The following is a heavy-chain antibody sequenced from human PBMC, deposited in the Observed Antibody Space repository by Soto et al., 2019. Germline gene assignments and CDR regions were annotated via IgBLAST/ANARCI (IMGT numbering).Heavy chain of an antibody. D-gene: IGHD2-15*01. J-gene: IGHJ4*02. Sequence: SETLSLTCAVYGGSFGGYYWSWVRQPPGKGLEWIGEINHSGSTNYNPSLKSRVTISVDTSKNQFSLKLSSVTAADTAVYYCARGRDIVVVVAANLERYYFDYWGQGTLVTVSS. CDR2: INHSGST. V-gene: IGHV4-34*01. CDR3: ARGRDIVVVVAANLERYYFDY. CDR1: GGSFGGYY.